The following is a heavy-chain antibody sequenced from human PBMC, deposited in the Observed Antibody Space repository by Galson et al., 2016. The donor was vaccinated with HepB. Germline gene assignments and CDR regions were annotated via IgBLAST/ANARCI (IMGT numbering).Heavy chain of an antibody. CDR1: GFTFSDYY. J-gene: IGHJ4*02. D-gene: IGHD3-22*01. CDR3: ARSVVATIYYYGSSGYAGLVY. V-gene: IGHV3-11*01. CDR2: ISSRGSTI. Sequence: SLRLSCAASGFTFSDYYMSWIRQAPGKGLEWVSYISSRGSTIYYADSVKGRFTTSRDNAKNSLYLQMNSLRAEDTAVYYCARSVVATIYYYGSSGYAGLVYWGQGTLVTVSS.